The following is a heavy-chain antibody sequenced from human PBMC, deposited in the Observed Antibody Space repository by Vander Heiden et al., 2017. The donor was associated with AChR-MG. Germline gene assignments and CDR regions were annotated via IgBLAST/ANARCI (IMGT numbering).Heavy chain of an antibody. CDR1: GFTVSRYY. J-gene: IGHJ4*02. CDR3: ARDYYFDY. CDR2: IYSGGST. V-gene: IGHV3-53*02. Sequence: EVQLVETGGGLIRPGGSLRLSCAASGFTVSRYYMSWVRQAPGKGLEWVSVIYSGGSTYYADSVKGRFTISRDNSKNTLYLQMNSLRAEDTAVYYCARDYYFDYWGQGTLVTVSS.